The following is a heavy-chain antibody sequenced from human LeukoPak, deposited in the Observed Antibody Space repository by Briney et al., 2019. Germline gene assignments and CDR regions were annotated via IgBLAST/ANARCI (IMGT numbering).Heavy chain of an antibody. CDR1: GFTFSNAW. CDR3: TTAITMIVVVTPDY. D-gene: IGHD3-22*01. V-gene: IGHV3-15*01. CDR2: IKSKTDGGTT. J-gene: IGHJ4*02. Sequence: GGSLRLSCAASGFTFSNAWMSWVRQAPGKGLEWVGRIKSKTDGGTTDYAAPVKGRFTTSRDDSKNTLYLQMNSLKTEDTAVYYCTTAITMIVVVTPDYWGQGTLVTVSS.